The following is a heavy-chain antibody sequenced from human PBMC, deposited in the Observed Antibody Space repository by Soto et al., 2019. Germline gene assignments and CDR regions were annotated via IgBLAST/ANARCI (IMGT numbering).Heavy chain of an antibody. J-gene: IGHJ6*02. CDR3: CRHEEELTMVCDGMDV. CDR2: VRNKFHNYAT. V-gene: IGHV3-73*02. CDR1: GFTFANSD. Sequence: QLVQSGGGLVQAGGSLKLSCTASGFTFANSDLHWVRQASGKGLEWVGRVRNKFHNYATSYGDVVRGRFPISRKDSENSVSLEMSGLKSEDTALCYCCRHEEELTMVCDGMDVWGQGTAVTVS. D-gene: IGHD1-7*01.